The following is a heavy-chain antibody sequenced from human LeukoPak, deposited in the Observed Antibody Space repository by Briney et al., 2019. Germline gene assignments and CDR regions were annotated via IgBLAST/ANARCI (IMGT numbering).Heavy chain of an antibody. CDR2: INPNSGGT. J-gene: IGHJ4*02. V-gene: IGHV1-2*02. D-gene: IGHD6-13*01. CDR3: ARLSVSSWYPYLDY. CDR1: GGTFSSYA. Sequence: ASVKVSCKASGGTFSSYAISWVRQAPGQGLEWMGWINPNSGGTNYAQKFQGRVTMTRDTSISTAYMELNRLRSDDTAVYYCARLSVSSWYPYLDYWGQGSLVTVSS.